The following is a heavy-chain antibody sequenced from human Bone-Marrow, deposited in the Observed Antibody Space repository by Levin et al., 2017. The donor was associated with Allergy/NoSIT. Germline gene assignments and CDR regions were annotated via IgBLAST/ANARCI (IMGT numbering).Heavy chain of an antibody. D-gene: IGHD6-19*01. CDR1: GFTFSSYS. Sequence: SCAASGFTFSSYSMNWVRQVPGKGLEWISYISYTGNSIFYADSVKGRFTISRDNAKNSLYLQLNSLRDEDTAVYHCSRGAGVAGAPFGYWGQGTLVTVSS. V-gene: IGHV3-48*02. CDR2: ISYTGNSI. J-gene: IGHJ4*02. CDR3: SRGAGVAGAPFGY.